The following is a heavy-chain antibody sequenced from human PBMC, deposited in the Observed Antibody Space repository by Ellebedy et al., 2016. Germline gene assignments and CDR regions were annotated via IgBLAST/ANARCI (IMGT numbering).Heavy chain of an antibody. Sequence: GESLKISCAASGFTFSRYWMSCVSQAPGKGLEWVANIKQDGSEKHYVDSVKGRITISRDNAKNSLYLKMNSLRAEDTAVYYCARGGYCSSTSCYTDVRGPEDSWGQGTLVTVSS. CDR3: ARGGYCSSTSCYTDVRGPEDS. V-gene: IGHV3-7*01. J-gene: IGHJ4*02. D-gene: IGHD2-2*02. CDR1: GFTFSRYW. CDR2: IKQDGSEK.